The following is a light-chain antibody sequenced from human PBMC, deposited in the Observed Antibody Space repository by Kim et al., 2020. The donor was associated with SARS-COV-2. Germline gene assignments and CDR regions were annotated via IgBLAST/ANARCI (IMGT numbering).Light chain of an antibody. CDR2: KVS. Sequence: DVVMTQSPLSLPVTLGQPASISCRSSQSLAYSDGNIYLNWFQQRPGQSPRRLIYKVSNRDSGVPDRFSGSESGTDFTLKISRVEAEDVGVYYCMQGTHWPWTFGQGTKVDIK. J-gene: IGKJ1*01. CDR1: QSLAYSDGNIY. CDR3: MQGTHWPWT. V-gene: IGKV2-30*01.